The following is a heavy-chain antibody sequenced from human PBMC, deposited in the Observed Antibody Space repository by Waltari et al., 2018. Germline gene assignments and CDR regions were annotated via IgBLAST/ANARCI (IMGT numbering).Heavy chain of an antibody. Sequence: QVQLHQWGAGLLKPSETLSLTCAVSGGSFSGSYWSWIRQPPGKGLEGIGEVDYSTSTNYHPSLASRVTVSIDTSKKRFSLKLTSVTAADTAVYYCARSPPAAAPIWGYDFWSQGSLVTVSS. J-gene: IGHJ4*02. CDR1: GGSFSGSY. V-gene: IGHV4-34*01. D-gene: IGHD2-2*01. CDR3: ARSPPAAAPIWGYDF. CDR2: VDYSTST.